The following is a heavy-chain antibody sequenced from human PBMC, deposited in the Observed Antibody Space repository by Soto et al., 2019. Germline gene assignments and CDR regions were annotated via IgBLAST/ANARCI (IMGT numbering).Heavy chain of an antibody. Sequence: EVQVLESGGGLAQPGRSLRLSCAVSGLSFSSYTMTWVRQSPGKGLEWVSSISRSGNSTYSADSVRGRFTISRDNSKNTLYLQMNSLRAEDTAVYYCAKDAKILDWVPTSYYFDFWGQGTLVTVSS. D-gene: IGHD2-2*01. CDR1: GLSFSSYT. J-gene: IGHJ4*02. CDR3: AKDAKILDWVPTSYYFDF. CDR2: ISRSGNST. V-gene: IGHV3-23*01.